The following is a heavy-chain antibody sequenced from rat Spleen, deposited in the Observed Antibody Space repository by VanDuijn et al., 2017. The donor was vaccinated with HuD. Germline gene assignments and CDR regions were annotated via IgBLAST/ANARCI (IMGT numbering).Heavy chain of an antibody. Sequence: EVKLVESGGGLVQPGRSLKLSCAASGFTFSNYYMAWVRQAPTKGLEWVAYTSTGGGSTYYRDSVKGRFTISRDNAKSTLYLQMESLRSEDTAAYYCSRTTYDYFDYWGQGVMVTVSS. J-gene: IGHJ2*01. CDR1: GFTFSNYY. V-gene: IGHV5-27*01. CDR3: SRTTYDYFDY. CDR2: TSTGGGST. D-gene: IGHD1-11*01.